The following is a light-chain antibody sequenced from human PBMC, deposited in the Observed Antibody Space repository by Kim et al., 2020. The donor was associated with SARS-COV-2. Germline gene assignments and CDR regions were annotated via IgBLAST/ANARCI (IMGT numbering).Light chain of an antibody. CDR2: DTS. V-gene: IGLV7-46*01. CDR3: LLSYSGAHVV. Sequence: QAVVTQEPSLTVSPGGPVTLTCGSSTGAVTSGHYPYWFQQKPGQAPRTLIYDTSNKHSWTPARFSGSLLGGKAALTLSGAQPEDEAEYYCLLSYSGAHVVFGGGTHLTVL. CDR1: TGAVTSGHY. J-gene: IGLJ2*01.